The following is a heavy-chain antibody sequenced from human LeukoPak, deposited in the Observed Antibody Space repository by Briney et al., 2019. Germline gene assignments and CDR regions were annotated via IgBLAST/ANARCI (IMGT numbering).Heavy chain of an antibody. CDR1: GFTFSSYE. Sequence: GGSLRLSCAASGFTFSSYEMNWVRQAPGKGLEWVSYISSSGSTIYYADSVKGRFTISRDNAKNSLYLQMNSLRDEDTAVYYCARDRGAVAMVRGVFDYWGQGTLVTVSS. CDR2: ISSSGSTI. J-gene: IGHJ4*02. V-gene: IGHV3-48*03. CDR3: ARDRGAVAMVRGVFDY. D-gene: IGHD3-10*01.